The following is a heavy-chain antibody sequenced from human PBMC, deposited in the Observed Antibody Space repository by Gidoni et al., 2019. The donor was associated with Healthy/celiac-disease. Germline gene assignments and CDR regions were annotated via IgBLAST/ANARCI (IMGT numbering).Heavy chain of an antibody. Sequence: QVQLQQWGAGLLKPSATLSLTCAVYGGSFSGYYWSWIRQPPGKGLEWIGEINHSGSTNYNPSLKSRVTISVDTSKNQFSLKLSSVTAADTAVYYCARGPVTGTTSWFDPWGQGTLVTVSS. V-gene: IGHV4-34*01. CDR3: ARGPVTGTTSWFDP. CDR2: INHSGST. D-gene: IGHD1-20*01. J-gene: IGHJ5*02. CDR1: GGSFSGYY.